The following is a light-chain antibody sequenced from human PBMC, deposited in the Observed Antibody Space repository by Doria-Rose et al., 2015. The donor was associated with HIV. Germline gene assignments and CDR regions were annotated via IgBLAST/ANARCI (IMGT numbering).Light chain of an antibody. J-gene: IGKJ1*01. V-gene: IGKV3-20*01. CDR1: QSFSSTY. CDR3: HQYGTSWT. Sequence: TQSPGTLSLSPGERATLSCRASQSFSSTYLAWYQQKPGQAPSLLIYDGSPRATGIPDRFSASGSGTDFILTINGLEPEDFALYYCHQYGTSWTFGQGTKVEI. CDR2: DGS.